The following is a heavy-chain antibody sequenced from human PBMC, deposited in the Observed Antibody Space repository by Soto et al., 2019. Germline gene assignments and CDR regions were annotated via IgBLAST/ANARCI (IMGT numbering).Heavy chain of an antibody. CDR1: GFTSTRYN. Sequence: GGSLRRSCAASGFTSTRYNMNWVRQAPGTWLEWVSSTSSTTNYIYYGDSMKGRCTISRDNAKNSLYLEMNSLRAEDTAVYYCARESEDLTSNFDYWGQGT. CDR2: TSSTTNYI. V-gene: IGHV3-21*06. CDR3: ARESEDLTSNFDY. J-gene: IGHJ4*02.